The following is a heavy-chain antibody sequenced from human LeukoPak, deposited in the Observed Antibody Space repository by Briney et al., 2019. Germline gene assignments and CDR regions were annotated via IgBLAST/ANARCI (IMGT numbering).Heavy chain of an antibody. D-gene: IGHD6-19*01. CDR1: GYTSARYD. CDR2: MNPNSGNT. J-gene: IGHJ3*02. CDR3: ARVLAGSGWYDVFDI. Sequence: ASLTGSCTACGYTSARYDIEWVRQATGQGLEWMGWMNPNSGNTGYAQKFQGRVTMTRNTSISTAYMELSSLRSEDTAVYYCARVLAGSGWYDVFDIWAQGTMVTVSS. V-gene: IGHV1-8*01.